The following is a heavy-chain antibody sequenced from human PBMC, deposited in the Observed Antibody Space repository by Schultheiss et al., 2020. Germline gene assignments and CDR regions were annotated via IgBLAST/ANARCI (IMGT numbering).Heavy chain of an antibody. CDR2: IWYDGSNK. CDR1: GFTFSSYG. CDR3: ARDRVGFTMID. J-gene: IGHJ4*02. Sequence: GGSLRLSCAASGFTFSSYGMHWVRQAPGKGLEWVAVIWYDGSNKYYADSVKGRFTISRDNSKNTLYLQMNSLRDEDTAVYYCARDRVGFTMIDWGQGTLVTVSS. V-gene: IGHV3-33*01. D-gene: IGHD3-22*01.